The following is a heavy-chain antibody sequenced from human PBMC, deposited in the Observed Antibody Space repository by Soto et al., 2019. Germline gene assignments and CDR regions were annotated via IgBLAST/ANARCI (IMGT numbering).Heavy chain of an antibody. V-gene: IGHV3-33*01. CDR2: IWYDGGNE. D-gene: IGHD3-10*01. CDR1: GFTFSSYA. Sequence: QVQLVESGGGVVQPGRSLRLSCAASGFTFSSYAMHWVRQAPGKGLEWVALIWYDGGNEYYADSVKGQFTISRDNSKNMLYLQMSSLRAEDTAVYYCARGDFYGSGSSLDYWGQGTLVTVSS. J-gene: IGHJ4*02. CDR3: ARGDFYGSGSSLDY.